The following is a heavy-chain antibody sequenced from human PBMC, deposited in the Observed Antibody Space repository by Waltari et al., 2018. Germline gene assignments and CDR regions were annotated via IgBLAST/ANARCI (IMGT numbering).Heavy chain of an antibody. D-gene: IGHD3-10*01. CDR3: ARATFGDLFLFDF. V-gene: IGHV4-31*02. J-gene: IGHJ4*02. CDR1: DYC. Sequence: DYCWNWIRQHPGKGLEWIGYISYSGSTYYNPSLNSRVTISVETSQNQFSLKLSSVTAADTAVYYCARATFGDLFLFDFWGPGTLVSVSS. CDR2: ISYSGST.